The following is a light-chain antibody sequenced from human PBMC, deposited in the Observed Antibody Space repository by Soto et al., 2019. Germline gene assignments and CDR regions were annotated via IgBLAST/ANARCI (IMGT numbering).Light chain of an antibody. Sequence: DIQMTQSPSSLSASVGDRVTVTCRTSQSISTYLNWYQQKPGKAPKLLIYSASILQRGVPSRVSGSGSATDFTRTITSLQPEVFATYYYQDCYSISFTFGGGTKVEIK. CDR2: SAS. CDR3: QDCYSISFT. CDR1: QSISTY. V-gene: IGKV1-39*01. J-gene: IGKJ4*01.